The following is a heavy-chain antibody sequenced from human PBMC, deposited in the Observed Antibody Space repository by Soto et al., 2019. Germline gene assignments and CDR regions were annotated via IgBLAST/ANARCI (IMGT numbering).Heavy chain of an antibody. CDR2: ISGYNGNT. CDR1: GYTFNTYA. Sequence: ASVKVSCKASGYTFNTYAITWVRQAPGQGLEWMGWISGYNGNTNYAQTLQGRGTMTTDTSTSTAYLELRSLRSDDTAVYYCARTVEYDSISYYYADFWGQGTLVTVSS. J-gene: IGHJ4*01. D-gene: IGHD3-16*01. V-gene: IGHV1-18*01. CDR3: ARTVEYDSISYYYADF.